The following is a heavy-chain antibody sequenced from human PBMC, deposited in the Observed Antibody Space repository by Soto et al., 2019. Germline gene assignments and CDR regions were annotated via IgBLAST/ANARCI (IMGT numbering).Heavy chain of an antibody. D-gene: IGHD3-10*01. Sequence: KQSQTLSLTCTVSGGSISSSSYYWGWIRQPPGKGLEWIGSIYYSGSTYYNPSLKSRVTISVDTSKNQFSLKLSSVTAADTAVYYCASPPNYYYGSGSPGGYYYYMDVWGKGTTVTVSS. V-gene: IGHV4-39*01. CDR3: ASPPNYYYGSGSPGGYYYYMDV. CDR1: GGSISSSSYY. J-gene: IGHJ6*03. CDR2: IYYSGST.